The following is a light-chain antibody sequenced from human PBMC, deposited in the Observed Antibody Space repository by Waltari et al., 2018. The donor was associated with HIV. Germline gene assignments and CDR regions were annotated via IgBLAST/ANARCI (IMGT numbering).Light chain of an antibody. V-gene: IGLV3-25*03. CDR2: KDN. CDR3: QSADSTGSYPDV. J-gene: IGLJ1*01. CDR1: ALPKQY. Sequence: SYALTQPPSVSVSPGQTARITCSGDALPKQYAYWYQQKPGQAPLLVIYKDNERPSGIPERFSGSSSGTTVTLTISGVHTEDEADYYCQSADSTGSYPDVFGTGTKVTVL.